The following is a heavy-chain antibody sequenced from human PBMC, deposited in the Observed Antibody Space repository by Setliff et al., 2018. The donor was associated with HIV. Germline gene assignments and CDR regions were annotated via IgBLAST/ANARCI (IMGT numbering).Heavy chain of an antibody. CDR2: IHYSGIT. D-gene: IGHD2-2*01. Sequence: PSETLSLTCTVSRDSINGHWWSWIRQPPGKGLEWTGSIHYSGITHYNPSLKSRLTMSVDTSKNQVFLRLSSVTAADTAVYYCVRGYCSSTTCYEDYYYMDVWGKGSTVTVSS. CDR3: VRGYCSSTTCYEDYYYMDV. CDR1: RDSINGHW. V-gene: IGHV4-59*11. J-gene: IGHJ6*03.